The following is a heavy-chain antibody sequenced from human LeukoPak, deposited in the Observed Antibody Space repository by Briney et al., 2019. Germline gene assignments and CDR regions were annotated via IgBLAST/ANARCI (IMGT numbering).Heavy chain of an antibody. Sequence: GGSLRLSCAASGFTFSTCAMSWVRQAPGKGLEWVSGISGSGDIIYYSDSVKGRFTISRDNSKNTLYLQMNSVRSEDTALYYCAKPSGSGVDYWGQGTRVTVSS. CDR2: ISGSGDII. D-gene: IGHD1-26*01. J-gene: IGHJ4*01. CDR3: AKPSGSGVDY. V-gene: IGHV3-23*01. CDR1: GFTFSTCA.